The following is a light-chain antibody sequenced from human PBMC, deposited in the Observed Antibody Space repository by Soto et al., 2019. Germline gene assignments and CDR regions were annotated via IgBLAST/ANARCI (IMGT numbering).Light chain of an antibody. CDR3: QQYCSSTMHT. CDR2: GVS. Sequence: EIVLTQSPGTLPLSPGERATLSCRASQSFSSSYLAWYQQKPGQAPRLLIYGVSNRATGIPDRFSGSGSGTDFTLTISRLETEDFAVYYCQQYCSSTMHTFGQGTKLEIK. V-gene: IGKV3-20*01. J-gene: IGKJ2*01. CDR1: QSFSSSY.